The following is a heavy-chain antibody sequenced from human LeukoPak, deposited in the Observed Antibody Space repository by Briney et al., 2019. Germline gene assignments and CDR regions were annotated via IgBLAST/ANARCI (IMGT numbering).Heavy chain of an antibody. CDR3: ARQLHFDWPLYYYGMDV. J-gene: IGHJ6*02. CDR1: GYTFTSYG. V-gene: IGHV1-18*01. CDR2: ISAYNGNT. Sequence: GASVKVSCKASGYTFTSYGISWVRRAPGQGLEWMGWISAYNGNTNYAQKLQGRVTMTTDTSTSTAYMELRSLRSDDTAVYYCARQLHFDWPLYYYGMDVWGQGTTVTVSS. D-gene: IGHD3-9*01.